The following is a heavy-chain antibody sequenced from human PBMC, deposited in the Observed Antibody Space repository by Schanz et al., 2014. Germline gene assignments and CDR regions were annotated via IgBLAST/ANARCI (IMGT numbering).Heavy chain of an antibody. CDR3: ARLCPQVAMRISEICGKRSIVDV. CDR1: LFTFSSYA. V-gene: IGHV3-23*01. Sequence: SCAASLFTFSSYAMSWVRQAPGKGLEWVSVISGSGATTYYADSVKGRFTISRDNPRNTVYFQMRSMRDEDTLVYYSARLCPQVAMRISEICGKRSIVDV. D-gene: IGHD5-12*01. J-gene: IGHJ6*01. CDR2: ISGSGATT.